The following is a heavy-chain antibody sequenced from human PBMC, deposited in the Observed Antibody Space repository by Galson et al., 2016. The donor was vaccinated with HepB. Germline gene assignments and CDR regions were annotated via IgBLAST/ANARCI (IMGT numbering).Heavy chain of an antibody. J-gene: IGHJ4*02. CDR2: IYSDGST. CDR1: GFTFSSYS. V-gene: IGHV3-53*01. CDR3: ARVRPDEYGDYGFDY. D-gene: IGHD4-17*01. Sequence: SLRLSCAASGFTFSSYSMNWVRQAPGKGREWVSVIYSDGSTYYADSVKGRFTLSRDNSKNTLHLQRERLRAEDTAVYYCARVRPDEYGDYGFDYWGQGTLVTVSS.